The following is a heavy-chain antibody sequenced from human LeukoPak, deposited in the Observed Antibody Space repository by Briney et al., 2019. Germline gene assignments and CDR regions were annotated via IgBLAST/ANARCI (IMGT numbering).Heavy chain of an antibody. D-gene: IGHD3-3*01. J-gene: IGHJ6*03. V-gene: IGHV4-38-2*01. CDR2: IYHSGST. CDR1: GYSISSGYY. CDR3: ARGLTSYDFWSGHNPGSYYMDV. Sequence: SETLSLTCAVSGYSISSGYYWGWIRQPPGKGLEWIGSIYHSGSTYYNPSLKSRVTISVDTSKNQFSLKLSSVTAADTGVYYCARGLTSYDFWSGHNPGSYYMDVWGKGTTVTVSS.